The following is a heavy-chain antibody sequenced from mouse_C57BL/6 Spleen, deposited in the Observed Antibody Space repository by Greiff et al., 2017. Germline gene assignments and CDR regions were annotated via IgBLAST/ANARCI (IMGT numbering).Heavy chain of an antibody. D-gene: IGHD2-12*01. CDR3: ARLRQGGYYAMDY. CDR2: IHPNSGST. V-gene: IGHV1-64*01. CDR1: GYTFTSYW. J-gene: IGHJ4*01. Sequence: QVQLQQSGAELVKPGASVKLSCKASGYTFTSYWMHWVKQRPGQGLEWIGMIHPNSGSTNYNEKFKSKATLTVDKSSSTAYMQLSSLTSEDSAVYYCARLRQGGYYAMDYWGQGTSVTVSS.